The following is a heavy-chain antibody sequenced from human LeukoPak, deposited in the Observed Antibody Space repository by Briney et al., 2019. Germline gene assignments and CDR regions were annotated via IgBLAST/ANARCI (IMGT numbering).Heavy chain of an antibody. J-gene: IGHJ4*02. D-gene: IGHD3-22*01. CDR3: ARAGYDSSGYYTYYFDC. CDR1: GGPISSGGYY. CDR2: IYHSGST. V-gene: IGHV4-31*03. Sequence: PSETLSLTCTVSGGPISSGGYYWTWIRQHPGKGLEWIGYIYHSGSTIYNPSLKSRVTISVDTSKNQFSLKLSSVTAADTAVYYCARAGYDSSGYYTYYFDCWGQGTLVTVSS.